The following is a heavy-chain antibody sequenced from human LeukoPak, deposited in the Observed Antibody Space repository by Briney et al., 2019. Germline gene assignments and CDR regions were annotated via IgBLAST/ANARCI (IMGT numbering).Heavy chain of an antibody. Sequence: ASVKVSCKASGYTFTGYYMHWVRQAPGQGLEWMGRINPNSGGTNYAQKFQGRVTMTRDTSISTAYMELSRLRSDDTAVYYCARDMSGRTAYFQHWGQGTLVTVS. D-gene: IGHD1-26*01. CDR1: GYTFTGYY. CDR3: ARDMSGRTAYFQH. J-gene: IGHJ1*01. V-gene: IGHV1-2*06. CDR2: INPNSGGT.